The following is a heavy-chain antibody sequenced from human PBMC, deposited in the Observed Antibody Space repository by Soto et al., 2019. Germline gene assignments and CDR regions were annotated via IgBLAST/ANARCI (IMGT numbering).Heavy chain of an antibody. CDR2: INPSGGST. V-gene: IGHV1-46*01. D-gene: IGHD6-13*01. CDR3: AREMTGYSSSWCLDY. Sequence: GASVKVSCKASGYTFTSYYIHWVRRAPGQGLEWMGIINPSGGSTSYAQKFQGRVTMTRDTSTSTVYMELSSLRSEDTAVYYCAREMTGYSSSWCLDYWGQGTLVTVSS. J-gene: IGHJ4*02. CDR1: GYTFTSYY.